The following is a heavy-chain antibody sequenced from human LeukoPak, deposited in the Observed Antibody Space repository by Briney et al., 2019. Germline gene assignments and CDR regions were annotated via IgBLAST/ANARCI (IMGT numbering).Heavy chain of an antibody. V-gene: IGHV1-18*01. D-gene: IGHD3-3*01. CDR2: ISAYNGNT. CDR3: ARDWMRDDFWSGSAHDAFDI. Sequence: ASVKVSCKASGYTFTSYGISWVRQAPGQGLEWMGWISAYNGNTNYAQKLQGRVTMTTDTSTSTAYMELRSLRSDDTAVYYCARDWMRDDFWSGSAHDAFDIWGQGTMVTVSS. J-gene: IGHJ3*02. CDR1: GYTFTSYG.